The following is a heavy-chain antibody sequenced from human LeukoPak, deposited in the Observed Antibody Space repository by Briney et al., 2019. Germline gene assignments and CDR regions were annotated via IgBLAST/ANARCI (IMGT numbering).Heavy chain of an antibody. Sequence: GASVKLSCKACGYTFASYGISWVRQAPGQGLEWMGWISAYNGNTNYAQKLQGRVTMTTDTSTSTAYMELRSLRSDDTAVYYCARERTYGYFDYWGQGTLVTVSS. CDR1: GYTFASYG. CDR2: ISAYNGNT. D-gene: IGHD2-21*01. CDR3: ARERTYGYFDY. J-gene: IGHJ4*02. V-gene: IGHV1-18*01.